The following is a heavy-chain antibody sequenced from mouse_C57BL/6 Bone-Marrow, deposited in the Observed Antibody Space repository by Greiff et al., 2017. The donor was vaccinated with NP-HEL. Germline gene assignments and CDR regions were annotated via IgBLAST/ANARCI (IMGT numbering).Heavy chain of an antibody. CDR1: GYEFSNYW. J-gene: IGHJ3*01. CDR3: ARGAY. V-gene: IGHV1-80*01. CDR2: IYPGDGDT. Sequence: QVHVKQSGAELVKPGASVKISCKASGYEFSNYWVNWVKQRPGKGLEWIGQIYPGDGDTNYNGKFKDKATLTADKSSSTAYMQLSRLTSEDSAVYFCARGAYWGQGTLVTVSA.